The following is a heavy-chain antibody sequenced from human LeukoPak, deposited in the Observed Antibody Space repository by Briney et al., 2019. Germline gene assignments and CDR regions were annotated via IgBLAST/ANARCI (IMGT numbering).Heavy chain of an antibody. D-gene: IGHD4-17*01. CDR3: ARDLYDYGDYGGMDV. CDR1: GYTFTSYG. J-gene: IGHJ6*02. V-gene: IGHV1-18*01. CDR2: ISAYNGNT. Sequence: ASVKVSCKASGYTFTSYGISWVRQAPGQGLEWMGWISAYNGNTNYAQKLQGRVTMTTDTSTSTAYMELRSLRSDDTAVYYCARDLYDYGDYGGMDVWGQGTTVTVSS.